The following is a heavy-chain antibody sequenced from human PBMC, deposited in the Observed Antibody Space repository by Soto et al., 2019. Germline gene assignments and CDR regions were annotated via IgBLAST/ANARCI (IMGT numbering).Heavy chain of an antibody. Sequence: PSETLSLTCAVSGGSISSGGYSWSWIRQPPGKGLEWIGYIYHSGSTYYNPSLKSRVTISVDRSKNQFSLKLSSVTAADTAVYYCVRGGVVTCFDYWGQGTLVTVSS. J-gene: IGHJ4*02. CDR1: GGSISSGGYS. V-gene: IGHV4-30-2*01. CDR2: IYHSGST. CDR3: VRGGVVTCFDY. D-gene: IGHD2-15*01.